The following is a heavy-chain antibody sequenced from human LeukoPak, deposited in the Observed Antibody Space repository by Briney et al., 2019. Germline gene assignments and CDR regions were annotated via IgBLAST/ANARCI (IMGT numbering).Heavy chain of an antibody. D-gene: IGHD3-10*01. J-gene: IGHJ4*02. CDR3: AREPSGSGGYDY. V-gene: IGHV1-2*02. CDR1: GFTFIGYY. Sequence: AAVKVSFKSSGFTFIGYYMHLVRQAPGQGLELMAWISPNSGGTNYVQKVHGRVTVTRDTSISTHYMDISGMTSADTALYSCAREPSGSGGYDYWGQGTLVTVSS. CDR2: ISPNSGGT.